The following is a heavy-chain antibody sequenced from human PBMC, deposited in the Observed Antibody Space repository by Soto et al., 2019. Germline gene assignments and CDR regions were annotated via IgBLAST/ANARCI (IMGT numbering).Heavy chain of an antibody. J-gene: IGHJ4*02. V-gene: IGHV1-18*01. CDR3: ARDMRFGQRSSSCYFDY. CDR1: GYTFTSYG. D-gene: IGHD2-2*01. CDR2: ISAYNGNT. Sequence: QVQLVQSGAEVKKPGASVKVSCKASGYTFTSYGISWVRQAPGQGLDRLGWISAYNGNTNYAQKLQGRVTMTKDTSTSTAYMELRSLRSDDTAVYYCARDMRFGQRSSSCYFDYWGQGPLVTVSS.